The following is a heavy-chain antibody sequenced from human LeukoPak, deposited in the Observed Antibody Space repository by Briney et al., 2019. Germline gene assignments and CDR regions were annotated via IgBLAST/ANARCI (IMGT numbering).Heavy chain of an antibody. CDR3: ARAGPYSSGWLRSGYYYYYMDV. V-gene: IGHV1-69*01. Sequence: SVKVSCKASGGTFSSYAISWVRQAPGQGLEWMGGIIPIFGTADYAQKFQGRVTITADESTTTAYMELSSLTSEDTAVYYCARAGPYSSGWLRSGYYYYYMDVWGKGTTVTVSS. CDR1: GGTFSSYA. D-gene: IGHD6-19*01. CDR2: IIPIFGTA. J-gene: IGHJ6*03.